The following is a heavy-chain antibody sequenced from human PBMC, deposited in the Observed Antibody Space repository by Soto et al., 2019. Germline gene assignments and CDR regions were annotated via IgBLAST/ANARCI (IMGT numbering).Heavy chain of an antibody. CDR3: AKKFGDHDWYSFGS. Sequence: EVQLMESGGGLVQPGGSLRLSCAASGFTFSNYAMSWVRQAPGKGLEWVSVIGGRGTTTYYAESVKGRFTVSRDNXXNMGCLQRSSLRAEDTAVYFCAKKFGDHDWYSFGSWGQGILVTVSS. CDR1: GFTFSNYA. CDR2: IGGRGTTT. V-gene: IGHV3-23*01. D-gene: IGHD3-9*01. J-gene: IGHJ4*02.